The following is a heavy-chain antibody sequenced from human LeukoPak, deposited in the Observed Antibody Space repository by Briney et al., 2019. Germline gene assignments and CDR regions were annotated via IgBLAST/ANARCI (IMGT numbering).Heavy chain of an antibody. CDR1: GFSFTNAW. Sequence: GGSLRLSCAASGFSFTNAWMNWVRQAPGKGLEWVGRIKSKTDGGTTDYATPVKGRFTISRDDSKNTLYLQMNSLKTEDTALYYCTAGSLGDGRGNNWLDPWGQGTLVTVSS. V-gene: IGHV3-15*01. CDR3: TAGSLGDGRGNNWLDP. D-gene: IGHD2-15*01. CDR2: IKSKTDGGTT. J-gene: IGHJ5*02.